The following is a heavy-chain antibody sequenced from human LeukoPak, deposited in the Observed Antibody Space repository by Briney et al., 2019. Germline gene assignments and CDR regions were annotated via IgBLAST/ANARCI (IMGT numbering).Heavy chain of an antibody. J-gene: IGHJ4*02. Sequence: SETLSLTCTVSGGPISSYYWSRIRQPAGRGLEWIGRIYTSGSTNYNPSLKSRVTMSVDTSKNQFSLKLSSVTAADTAVYYCARGSYYGSGSYYFYFDYWGQGTLVTVSS. D-gene: IGHD3-10*01. CDR1: GGPISSYY. V-gene: IGHV4-4*07. CDR2: IYTSGST. CDR3: ARGSYYGSGSYYFYFDY.